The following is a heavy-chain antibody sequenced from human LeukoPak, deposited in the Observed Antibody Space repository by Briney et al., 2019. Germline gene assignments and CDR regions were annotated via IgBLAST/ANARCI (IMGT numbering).Heavy chain of an antibody. D-gene: IGHD1-26*01. CDR3: ARAGGPGTVDY. J-gene: IGHJ4*02. CDR1: GFTFSDYW. V-gene: IGHV3-7*03. Sequence: GGSPRLSCEASGFTFSDYWMSWVRQAPGKGLEWVANINHDGRETYYVDSVKGRFTISRDNAKNSLFLQMNSLRVEDTAVYYCARAGGPGTVDYWGQGTLLTVSS. CDR2: INHDGRET.